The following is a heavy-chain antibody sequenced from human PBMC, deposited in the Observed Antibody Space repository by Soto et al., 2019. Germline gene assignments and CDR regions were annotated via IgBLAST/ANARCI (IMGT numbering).Heavy chain of an antibody. CDR3: AKSRKRGGSLEWYTDPYYYYYMDV. V-gene: IGHV3-23*01. D-gene: IGHD3-3*01. CDR2: ISGSGGST. J-gene: IGHJ6*03. CDR1: GFTFSSYA. Sequence: GGSLRLSCAASGFTFSSYAMSWVRQAPGKGLEWVSAISGSGGSTYYADSVKGRFTISRDNSKNTLYLQMNSLRAEDTAVYYCAKSRKRGGSLEWYTDPYYYYYMDVWGKGTTVTVSS.